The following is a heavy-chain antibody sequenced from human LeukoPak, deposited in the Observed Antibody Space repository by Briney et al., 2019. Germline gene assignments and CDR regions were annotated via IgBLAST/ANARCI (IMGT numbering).Heavy chain of an antibody. CDR1: GFTVSSNY. V-gene: IGHV3-53*01. D-gene: IGHD3-10*01. CDR2: IYIGGST. CDR3: ARANVITMVRGVLSNWFDP. Sequence: PGGSLRLSCAASGFTVSSNYMNWVRQAPGKGLEWVSVIYIGGSTYYADSVKGRFTISRDNSKNTLYLQMNSLRAEDTAVYYCARANVITMVRGVLSNWFDPWGQGTLVTVSS. J-gene: IGHJ5*02.